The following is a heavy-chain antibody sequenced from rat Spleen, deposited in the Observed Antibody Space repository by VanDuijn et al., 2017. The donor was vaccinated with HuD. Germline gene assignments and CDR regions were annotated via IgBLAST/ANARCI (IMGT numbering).Heavy chain of an antibody. D-gene: IGHD1-12*03. CDR2: ISYEGSTT. V-gene: IGHV5-22*01. J-gene: IGHJ2*01. CDR3: ARRGYYDGYYVTPFDY. Sequence: EVQLVESGGGQVQPGRSLKLSCVASGFTFSDYYMAWVRQAPKKGLEWVASISYEGSTTYYRDSVKGRFTVSRDNAKSTLYLQMDSLRSEDTATYYCARRGYYDGYYVTPFDYWGQGVMVTVSS. CDR1: GFTFSDYY.